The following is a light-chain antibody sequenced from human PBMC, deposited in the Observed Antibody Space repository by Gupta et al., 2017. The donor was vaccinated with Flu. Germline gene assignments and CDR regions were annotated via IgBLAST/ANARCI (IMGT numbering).Light chain of an antibody. V-gene: IGKV1-39*01. CDR3: LQSYSTPLLT. J-gene: IGKJ1*01. CDR2: CSA. CDR1: QSNRNY. Sequence: STLCESVGDRVSLTRRVSQSNRNYLNWYQKKPGEDPQLLIYCSASLQSGVVSRFSGSSGGRDFFLTISSREQDDRVGFFCLQSYSTPLLTFGHGTKVDIK.